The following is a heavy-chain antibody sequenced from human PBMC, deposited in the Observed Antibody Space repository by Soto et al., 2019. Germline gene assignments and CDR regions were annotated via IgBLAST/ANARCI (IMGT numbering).Heavy chain of an antibody. CDR1: VGSVTSYH. V-gene: IGHV4-59*02. CDR2: TAYTGNT. D-gene: IGHD1-26*01. CDR3: ARDMHAGFNHYFEP. Sequence: PXETLSLTCVFSVGSVTSYHWSCIRHFPGKGLEWIAYTAYTGNTNYNPSLKSRVTISIGTTKNQLSLKLTSMTAADTAVYYCARDMHAGFNHYFEPLGQGTLDNVSS. J-gene: IGHJ5*02.